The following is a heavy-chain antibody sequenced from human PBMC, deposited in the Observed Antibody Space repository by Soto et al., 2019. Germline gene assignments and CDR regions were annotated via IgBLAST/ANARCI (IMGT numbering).Heavy chain of an antibody. Sequence: EVQLVESGGGLVQLGRSLRLSCVASGVASDYYGMHWVRPVPGKGLEWVSVITWNSGLRGYADSVQGRFTISRDNDENSLYLQTNSLRPEATALYSCAKDIEKSYSSDYYYGMAVWGQGTTVTVSS. J-gene: IGHJ6*02. CDR2: ITWNSGLR. V-gene: IGHV3-9*02. D-gene: IGHD3-16*02. CDR1: GVASDYYG. CDR3: AKDIEKSYSSDYYYGMAV.